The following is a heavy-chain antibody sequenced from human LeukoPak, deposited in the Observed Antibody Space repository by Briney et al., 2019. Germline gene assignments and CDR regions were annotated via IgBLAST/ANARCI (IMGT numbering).Heavy chain of an antibody. CDR3: ARAKDIVVVPAAMRRGCYFDY. CDR2: INHSGST. V-gene: IGHV4-34*01. Sequence: SETLSLTCAVYGGSFSGYYWSWIRQPPGKGLEWIGEINHSGSTNYNPSLKSRVTISVDTSKNQFSLKLSSVTAADTAVYYCARAKDIVVVPAAMRRGCYFDYWGQGTLVTVSS. D-gene: IGHD2-2*01. J-gene: IGHJ4*02. CDR1: GGSFSGYY.